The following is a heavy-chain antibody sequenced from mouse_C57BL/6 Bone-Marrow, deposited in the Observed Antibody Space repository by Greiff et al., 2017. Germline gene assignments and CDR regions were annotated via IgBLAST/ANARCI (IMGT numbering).Heavy chain of an antibody. V-gene: IGHV1-76*01. CDR2: IYPGTGST. CDR3: AREQITTYAIHY. CDR1: GYIFTSYR. Sequence: QVQLKESRAELVRPGTSVKQCCKTSGYIFTSYRIHWVKQRSGKGLECIARIYPGTGSTYYNEKFKGKATLTADKYSSTAYMQLSSLKSEDSAVYFCAREQITTYAIHYWGHGASVTAFS. D-gene: IGHD1-1*01. J-gene: IGHJ4*01.